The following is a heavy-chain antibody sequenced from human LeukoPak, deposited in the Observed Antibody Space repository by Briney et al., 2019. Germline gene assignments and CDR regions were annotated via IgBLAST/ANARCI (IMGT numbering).Heavy chain of an antibody. CDR3: ARGSGTITMVRGVFYGMDV. J-gene: IGHJ6*02. CDR1: GYTFTNNY. CDR2: IIPIFGTP. D-gene: IGHD3-10*01. V-gene: IGHV1-69*13. Sequence: ASVKVSCKASGYTFTNNYLHWVRQAPGQGLEWMGGIIPIFGTPNYAQKFQGRVTITADESTSTAYMELSSLRSEDTAVYYCARGSGTITMVRGVFYGMDVWGQGTTVTVSS.